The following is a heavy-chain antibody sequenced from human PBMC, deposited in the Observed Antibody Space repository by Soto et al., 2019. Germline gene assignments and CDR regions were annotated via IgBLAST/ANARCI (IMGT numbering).Heavy chain of an antibody. CDR2: ISGSGGST. V-gene: IGHV3-23*01. CDR1: GFTFSSYA. Sequence: PGGSLRLSCAASGFTFSSYAMSWVRQAPGKGLEWVSAISGSGGSTYYADSVKGRFTISRDNSKNTLYLQMNSLRAEDTAVYYCATLGLSSRSYYFDYRGQGTLVTVSS. D-gene: IGHD6-19*01. CDR3: ATLGLSSRSYYFDY. J-gene: IGHJ4*02.